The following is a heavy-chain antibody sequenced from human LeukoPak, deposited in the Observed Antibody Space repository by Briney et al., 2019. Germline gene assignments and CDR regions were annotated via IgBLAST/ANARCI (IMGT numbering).Heavy chain of an antibody. CDR2: ISSGGST. V-gene: IGHV3-23*01. CDR1: GFTFGDYA. Sequence: GGSLRLSCTASGFTFGDYAVSWVRQASGKGLKWVSGISSGGSTYYADSVKGRFTISRDNSKNTLYLQMNSLRAEDTAVYYCAKDTYSTSPYYFDYWGQGTLVTVSS. D-gene: IGHD1-26*01. CDR3: AKDTYSTSPYYFDY. J-gene: IGHJ4*02.